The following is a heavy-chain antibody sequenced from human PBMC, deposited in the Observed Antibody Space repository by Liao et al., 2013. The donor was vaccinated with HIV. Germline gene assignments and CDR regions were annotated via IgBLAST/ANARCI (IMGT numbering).Heavy chain of an antibody. J-gene: IGHJ3*02. V-gene: IGHV4-61*02. CDR3: ARDAYCGEDCYRLII. Sequence: QVQLQESGPGLVKPSQTLSLTCTVSGDSISSGSNYWTWIRQPAGKGLEWMGRTYTSGSTNYNPSLKSRVTISVDTSKNQFSLKLRYVTAADTAVYYCARDAYCGEDCYRLIIWGQGDNGHRL. CDR2: TYTSGST. D-gene: IGHD2-21*01. CDR1: GDSISSGSNY.